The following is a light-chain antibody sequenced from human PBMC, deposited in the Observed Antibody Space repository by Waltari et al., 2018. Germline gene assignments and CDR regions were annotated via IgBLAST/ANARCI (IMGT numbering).Light chain of an antibody. CDR3: QHYVSLPVT. V-gene: IGKV3-20*01. CDR1: QSLRRS. CDR2: GSF. J-gene: IGKJ1*01. Sequence: EIVLTQSPGTLSLSPGERATLSCRASQSLRRSLAWYQQKPGQPPRLLIYGSFNRATGIPDRFSGSGSETDFSLTISRLEPEDVAVYYCQHYVSLPVTFGQGTKVEIK.